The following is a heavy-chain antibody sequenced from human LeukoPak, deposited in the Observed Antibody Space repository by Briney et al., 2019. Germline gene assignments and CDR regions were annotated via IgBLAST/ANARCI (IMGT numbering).Heavy chain of an antibody. CDR2: INTMGGST. V-gene: IGHV1-46*01. CDR3: ARLTRNAGPFDY. CDR1: GYSFTFCF. D-gene: IGHD6-13*01. Sequence: AGGKVCFYSAGYSFTFCFMHMVRQRPAPGQGWVAIINTMGGSTNYAQKFQGRVTVTRDLSTSTVYMELSNLGSEDTAVIYCARLTRNAGPFDYWGQGTLGTASS. J-gene: IGHJ4*02.